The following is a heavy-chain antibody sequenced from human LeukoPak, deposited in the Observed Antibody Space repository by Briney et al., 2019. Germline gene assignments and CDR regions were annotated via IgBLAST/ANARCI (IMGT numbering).Heavy chain of an antibody. CDR2: IGGSGGST. CDR3: ARSSGWFGDAFDI. CDR1: GFTFSSYA. Sequence: PGGSLRLSCAASGFTFSSYAMSWVRQTPGKGLEWVSAIGGSGGSTYCADSVKGRLAISRDNSKNTLYLQMNSLRAEDTAVYYCARSSGWFGDAFDIWGQGTMVTISS. V-gene: IGHV3-23*01. D-gene: IGHD6-19*01. J-gene: IGHJ3*02.